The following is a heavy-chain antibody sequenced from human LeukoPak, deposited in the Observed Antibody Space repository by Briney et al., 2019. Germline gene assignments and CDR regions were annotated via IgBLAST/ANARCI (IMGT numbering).Heavy chain of an antibody. J-gene: IGHJ6*02. Sequence: SVKVSCKASGGTFSSYAISWVRQAPGQGLEWMGRIIPILGIANYAQKFQGRVTITADKSTSTAYMELSSLRSEDTAVYYCARGTSWFGELRYYGMDVWGQGTTVTVSS. V-gene: IGHV1-69*04. D-gene: IGHD3-10*01. CDR1: GGTFSSYA. CDR3: ARGTSWFGELRYYGMDV. CDR2: IIPILGIA.